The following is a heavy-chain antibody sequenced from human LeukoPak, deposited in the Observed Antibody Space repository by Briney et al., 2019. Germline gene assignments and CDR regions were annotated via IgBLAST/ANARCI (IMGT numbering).Heavy chain of an antibody. Sequence: ASVKVSCKVSGYTLTELSMHWVRQAPGKGLEWMGGFDPEDGGTIYAQKFQGRVTMTEDTSTDTAYMELSSLRSEDTAVYYCANHGYSSSWYVSWGQGTLVTVSS. J-gene: IGHJ5*02. CDR3: ANHGYSSSWYVS. CDR1: GYTLTELS. D-gene: IGHD6-13*01. V-gene: IGHV1-24*01. CDR2: FDPEDGGT.